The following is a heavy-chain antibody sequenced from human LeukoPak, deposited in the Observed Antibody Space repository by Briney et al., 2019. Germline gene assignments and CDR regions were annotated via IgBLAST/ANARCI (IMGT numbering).Heavy chain of an antibody. J-gene: IGHJ6*03. CDR2: INPNSGGT. D-gene: IGHD2-2*01. Sequence: GASVKVSCKASGYTFTGYYMHWVRQAPGQGLEWMGWINPNSGGTNYAQKFQGRVTMTRDTSISTAYMELSRLRSDDTAVYYCARRSTQVVPAATHHYYYYMDVWGKGTTVTVSS. CDR1: GYTFTGYY. CDR3: ARRSTQVVPAATHHYYYYMDV. V-gene: IGHV1-2*02.